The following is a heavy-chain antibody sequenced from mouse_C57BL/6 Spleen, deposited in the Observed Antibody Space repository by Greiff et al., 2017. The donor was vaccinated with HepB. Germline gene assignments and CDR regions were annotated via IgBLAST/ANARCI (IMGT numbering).Heavy chain of an antibody. CDR1: GYTFTSYW. CDR3: ARAIYDGYYDY. V-gene: IGHV1-64*01. J-gene: IGHJ2*01. CDR2: IHPNSGST. D-gene: IGHD2-3*01. Sequence: QVQLQQSGAELVKPGASVKLSCKASGYTFTSYWMHWVKQRPGQGLEWIGMIHPNSGSTNYNEKFKSKATLTVDKSSSTAYMQLSSLTSEDSAVYYCARAIYDGYYDYWGQGTTLTVSS.